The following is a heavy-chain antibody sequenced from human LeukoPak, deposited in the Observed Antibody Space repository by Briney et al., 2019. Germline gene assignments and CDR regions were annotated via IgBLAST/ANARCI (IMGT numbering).Heavy chain of an antibody. D-gene: IGHD6-19*01. V-gene: IGHV3-21*01. CDR3: ARLYSSGWAEFDY. J-gene: IGHJ4*02. Sequence: GGSLRLSCAASGFTFSSYAMSWVRQAPGKGLEWVSAISSSSSYIYYADSVKGRFTISRDNAKNSLYLQMNSLRAEDTAVYYCARLYSSGWAEFDYWGQGTLVTVSS. CDR2: ISSSSSYI. CDR1: GFTFSSYA.